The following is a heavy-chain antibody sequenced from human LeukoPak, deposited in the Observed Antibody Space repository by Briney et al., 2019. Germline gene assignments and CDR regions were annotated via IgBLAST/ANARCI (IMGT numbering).Heavy chain of an antibody. V-gene: IGHV3-23*01. J-gene: IGHJ4*02. D-gene: IGHD5-12*01. CDR2: LSDTGGKT. Sequence: ETLSLTCTVSGGSISSTSYHWAWIRQPPGKGLEWVSTLSDTGGKTYYADSVKGRFTISRDNSKNTLYLQMNSLRAEDTAVYYCAKVGLRLGGDYWGQGTLVTVSS. CDR1: GGSISSTSYH. CDR3: AKVGLRLGGDY.